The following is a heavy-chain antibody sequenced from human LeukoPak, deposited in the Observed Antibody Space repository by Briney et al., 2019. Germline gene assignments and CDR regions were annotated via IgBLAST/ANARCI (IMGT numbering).Heavy chain of an antibody. D-gene: IGHD4-17*01. CDR3: AKGRLTTTVTTGGFDY. J-gene: IGHJ4*02. CDR2: ISGSGGSA. Sequence: GGSLRLSCAASGFTFSSYAMSWVRQAPGKGLEWVSAISGSGGSAYYADSVKGRFTIFRDNSKNTLYLQMNSLRAEDTAVYYCAKGRLTTTVTTGGFDYWGQGTLVTVSS. V-gene: IGHV3-23*01. CDR1: GFTFSSYA.